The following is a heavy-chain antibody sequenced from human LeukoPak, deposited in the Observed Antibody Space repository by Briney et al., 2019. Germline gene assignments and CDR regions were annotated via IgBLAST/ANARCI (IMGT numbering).Heavy chain of an antibody. J-gene: IGHJ4*02. V-gene: IGHV1-18*01. CDR3: ARVHGYYIGLYYFDY. Sequence: ASVKVSCKASGYTYTTYGISWVRQAPGQGLEWMGWISGNGDNTKYVQEFQGRVTMTTDTSTSTAYMDLRSLRSDDTAIYYCARVHGYYIGLYYFDYWGQGTLDTVSS. CDR1: GYTYTTYG. CDR2: ISGNGDNT. D-gene: IGHD4-17*01.